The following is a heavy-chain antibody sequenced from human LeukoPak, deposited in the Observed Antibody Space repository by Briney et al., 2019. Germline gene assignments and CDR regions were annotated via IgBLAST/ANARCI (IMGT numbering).Heavy chain of an antibody. J-gene: IGHJ5*02. CDR3: ARLLRVGYCSSTSCNWFDP. CDR2: IYFSGST. CDR1: GGSITSSSYY. Sequence: PSETLSLTCTVSGGSITSSSYYWGWIRQPPGKGLEWIGSIYFSGSTYHNPSLKSRVTISVDTSKNQFSLKLSSVTAADTAVYYCARLLRVGYCSSTSCNWFDPWGQGTLVTVSS. D-gene: IGHD2-2*03. V-gene: IGHV4-39*07.